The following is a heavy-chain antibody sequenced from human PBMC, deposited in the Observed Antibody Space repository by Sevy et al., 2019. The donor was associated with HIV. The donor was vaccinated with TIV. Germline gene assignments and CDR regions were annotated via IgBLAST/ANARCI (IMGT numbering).Heavy chain of an antibody. CDR1: GFTFSSYW. V-gene: IGHV3-7*01. Sequence: GGSLRLSCAASGFTFSSYWMSWVRQAPGKGLEWVANIKQDGSEKYYVDSVKGRFTISRDNAKNSLYLQMNSLRAEDTAVYYCAREEWGSNYVPRSYYYYGMDGWGQGTTVTVSS. D-gene: IGHD4-4*01. CDR3: AREEWGSNYVPRSYYYYGMDG. J-gene: IGHJ6*02. CDR2: IKQDGSEK.